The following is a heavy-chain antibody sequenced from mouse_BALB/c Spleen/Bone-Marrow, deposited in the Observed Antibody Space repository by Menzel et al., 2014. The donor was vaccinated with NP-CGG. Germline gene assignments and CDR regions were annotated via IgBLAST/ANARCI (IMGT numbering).Heavy chain of an antibody. J-gene: IGHJ3*01. D-gene: IGHD4-1*01. Sequence: VKLVESGAELVKPGASVKLSCKASGYTFTNYYMYWVKQRPGQGLEWIGEVNPRNGGTNFNEKFKSKATLTVDKFSRTAYMQLSSPTSEDSAVYYCTRFWDEAYWGQGTLVTVSS. CDR2: VNPRNGGT. V-gene: IGHV1S81*02. CDR1: GYTFTNYY. CDR3: TRFWDEAY.